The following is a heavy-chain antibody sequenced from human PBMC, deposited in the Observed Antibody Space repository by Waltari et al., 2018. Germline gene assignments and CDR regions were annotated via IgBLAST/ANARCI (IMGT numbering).Heavy chain of an antibody. D-gene: IGHD2-15*01. CDR2: VHYCGRI. CDR1: GAHMDSTYC. Sequence: QVQLQELGPGLVKPSGTLSLTCSVSGAHMDSTYCWSLLRQPPGKGPEWIGQVHYCGRINYNPSLESRVTISGDTSKNQFSLTLTSATAADTAVYYCASDHGRGIYLDSWGPGIMVTVSP. J-gene: IGHJ4*02. CDR3: ASDHGRGIYLDS. V-gene: IGHV4-4*02.